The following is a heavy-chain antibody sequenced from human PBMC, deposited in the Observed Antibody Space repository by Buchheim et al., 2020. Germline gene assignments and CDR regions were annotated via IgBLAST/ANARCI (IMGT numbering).Heavy chain of an antibody. V-gene: IGHV4-34*01. J-gene: IGHJ6*02. D-gene: IGHD6-13*01. CDR3: ARDGSSGSYYYYYYGMDV. Sequence: QVQLQQWGAGLLKPSETLSLTCAVYGGSFSGYYWSWIRQPPGKGLEWIGEINHSGSTNYNPSLKSRVTISVDTSKNQFSLKLSSVTAADTAVYYCARDGSSGSYYYYYYGMDVWGQGTT. CDR1: GGSFSGYY. CDR2: INHSGST.